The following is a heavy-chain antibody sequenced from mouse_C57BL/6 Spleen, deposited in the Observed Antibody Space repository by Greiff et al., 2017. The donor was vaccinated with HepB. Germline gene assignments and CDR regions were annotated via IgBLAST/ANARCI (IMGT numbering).Heavy chain of an antibody. V-gene: IGHV3-1*01. CDR3: ARGYGYFPFAY. D-gene: IGHD2-2*01. CDR2: ISYSGST. J-gene: IGHJ3*01. CDR1: GYSITSGYD. Sequence: DVMLVESGPGMVKPSQSLSLTCTVTGYSITSGYDWHWIRHFPGNKLEWMGYISYSGSTNYNPSLKSRISITHDTSKNHFFLKLNSVTTEDTATYYCARGYGYFPFAYWGQGTLVTVSA.